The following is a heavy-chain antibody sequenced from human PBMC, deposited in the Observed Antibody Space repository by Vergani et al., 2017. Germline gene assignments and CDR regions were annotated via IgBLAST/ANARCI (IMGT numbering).Heavy chain of an antibody. CDR2: ISYDGSNK. V-gene: IGHV3-30*18. J-gene: IGHJ6*03. CDR3: AKIGYSSSWYEDRDYYMDV. D-gene: IGHD6-13*01. Sequence: VQLVESGGGLVQPGRSLRLSCAASGFTVSSYAMHWVRQAPGKGLEWVAIISYDGSNKYYADSVKGRFTISRDNSKKTLYLQMNSLRAEDTAVYYCAKIGYSSSWYEDRDYYMDVWGKGTTVTVSS. CDR1: GFTVSSYA.